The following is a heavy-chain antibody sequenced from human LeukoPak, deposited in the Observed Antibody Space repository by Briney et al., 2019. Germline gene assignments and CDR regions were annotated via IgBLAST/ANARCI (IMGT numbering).Heavy chain of an antibody. D-gene: IGHD2-8*01. CDR2: IYYSGST. J-gene: IGHJ3*02. CDR3: ARAPNGFGAFDI. CDR1: GGSMRSYY. V-gene: IGHV4-59*01. Sequence: SSETLSLTCTVSGGSMRSYYWVWIRQPPGKGLEWIGYIYYSGSTDCNPSLKSRVTISVDTSKNQVSLKMSSVTAADTAVYYCARAPNGFGAFDIWGPGTMVTVSS.